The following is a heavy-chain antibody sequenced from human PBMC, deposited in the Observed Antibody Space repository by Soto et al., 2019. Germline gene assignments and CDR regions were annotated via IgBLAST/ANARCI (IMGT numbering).Heavy chain of an antibody. J-gene: IGHJ6*03. V-gene: IGHV4-39*01. CDR1: GGSISSGGYY. D-gene: IGHD2-2*01. CDR3: ARRGYCSSTSCSYYYYYYMDV. CDR2: IYYSGST. Sequence: SETLSLTCTVSGGSISSGGYYWSWIRQHPGKGLEWIGSIYYSGSTYYNPSLKSRVTISVDTSKNQFSLKLSSVTAADTAVYYCARRGYCSSTSCSYYYYYYMDVWGKGTTVTVSS.